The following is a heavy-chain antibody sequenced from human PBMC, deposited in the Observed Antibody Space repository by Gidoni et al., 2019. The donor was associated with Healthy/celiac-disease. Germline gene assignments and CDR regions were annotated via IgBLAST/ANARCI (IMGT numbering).Heavy chain of an antibody. Sequence: EVQLVQSGAEVTKPVESLKISCKGSGYSFTSYWIGWVRQMPGKGLEWMGIIYPGDSDTRYSPSFQGQVTISADKSISTAYLQWSSLKASDTAMYYCARVDVDTAMVHSYYFDYWGQGTLVTVSS. CDR1: GYSFTSYW. CDR3: ARVDVDTAMVHSYYFDY. D-gene: IGHD5-18*01. J-gene: IGHJ4*02. V-gene: IGHV5-51*01. CDR2: IYPGDSDT.